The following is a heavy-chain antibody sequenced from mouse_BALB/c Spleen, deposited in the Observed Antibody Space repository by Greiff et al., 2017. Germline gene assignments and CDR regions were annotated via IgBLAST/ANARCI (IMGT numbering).Heavy chain of an antibody. Sequence: EVQLVESGGDLVKPGGSLKLSCAASGFTFSSYGMSWVRQTPDKRLEWVATISSGGSYTYYPDSVKGRFTISRDNAKNTLYLQMSSLKSEDTAMYYCARQGRGCDYWGQGTTLTVSS. CDR1: GFTFSSYG. V-gene: IGHV5-6*01. CDR2: ISSGGSYT. CDR3: ARQGRGCDY. D-gene: IGHD3-3*01. J-gene: IGHJ2*01.